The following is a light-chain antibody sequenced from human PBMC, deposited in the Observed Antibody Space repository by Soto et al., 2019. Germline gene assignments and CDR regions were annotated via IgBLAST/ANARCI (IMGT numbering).Light chain of an antibody. CDR3: QQYSDSPLT. J-gene: IGKJ4*01. Sequence: EIVLTQSPGTLSLSPGERATLSCRASQTVRTNYLAWFQHKPGQAPRLLIYGASRRATGIPDRFSGSGCGTDFTLTIDRLEPEDFAVYFCQQYSDSPLTFGGGTKVEIK. CDR2: GAS. CDR1: QTVRTNY. V-gene: IGKV3-20*01.